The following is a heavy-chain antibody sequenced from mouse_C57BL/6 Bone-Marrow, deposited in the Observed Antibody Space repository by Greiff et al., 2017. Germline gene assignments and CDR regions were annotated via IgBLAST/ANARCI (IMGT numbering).Heavy chain of an antibody. CDR2: IDPSDSET. J-gene: IGHJ1*03. Sequence: VQLQQPGAELVRPGSSVKLSCKASGYTFTSYWMHWVKQRPIQGLEWIGNIDPSDSETHYNQKFKDKATLTVDKSSSTAYMQLSSLTSEDSAVYYGARLGDYYGSSYVRYFDVWGTGTTVTVSS. D-gene: IGHD1-1*01. CDR3: ARLGDYYGSSYVRYFDV. CDR1: GYTFTSYW. V-gene: IGHV1-52*01.